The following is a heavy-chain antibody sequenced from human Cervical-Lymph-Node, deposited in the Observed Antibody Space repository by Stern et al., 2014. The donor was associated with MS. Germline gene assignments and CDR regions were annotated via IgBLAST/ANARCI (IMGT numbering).Heavy chain of an antibody. Sequence: VQLLESGPGLVQPSQTLSLNCTVSGESFISGGHYWRWIRQHPVKGLEWIGVIYDSGSTFYNPSLQSLVTIYIDTTTYQFYIYLTSVKAADTDVYYCARYNGPFDFWGQGTLVTVSS. CDR2: IYDSGST. CDR3: ARYNGPFDF. CDR1: GESFISGGHY. D-gene: IGHD1-14*01. J-gene: IGHJ4*02. V-gene: IGHV4-31*01.